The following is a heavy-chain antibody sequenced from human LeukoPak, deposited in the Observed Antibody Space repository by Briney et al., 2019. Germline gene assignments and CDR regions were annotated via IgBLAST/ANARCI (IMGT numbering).Heavy chain of an antibody. V-gene: IGHV4-38-2*02. J-gene: IGHJ6*03. D-gene: IGHD4-23*01. CDR1: GYSISSGYY. Sequence: SETLSLTCTVSGYSISSGYYWGWIRQPPGKGLEWIGNIYHIGSTYYNPSLKSRITISVDTSKNQFSLKLSPVTAADTAVYYCARLHYGGNYGYYYYYMDVWGKGTTVTISS. CDR3: ARLHYGGNYGYYYYYMDV. CDR2: IYHIGST.